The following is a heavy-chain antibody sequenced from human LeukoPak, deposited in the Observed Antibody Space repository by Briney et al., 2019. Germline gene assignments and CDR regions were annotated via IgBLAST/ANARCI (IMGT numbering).Heavy chain of an antibody. CDR3: ATRPIAVAGTEYYY. D-gene: IGHD6-19*01. CDR1: GGTFSSYA. J-gene: IGHJ4*02. Sequence: SVKVSCKASGGTFSSYAISWVRQAPGQGLEWMGRIIPILGIANYAQKFQGRVTITADKSTSTAYMELSSLRSEDTAVYYCATRPIAVAGTEYYYWGQGTLVTVSS. CDR2: IIPILGIA. V-gene: IGHV1-69*04.